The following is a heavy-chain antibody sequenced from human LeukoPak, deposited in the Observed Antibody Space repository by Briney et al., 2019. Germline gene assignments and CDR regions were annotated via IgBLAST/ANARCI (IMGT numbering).Heavy chain of an antibody. V-gene: IGHV3-74*01. CDR1: GFTFRNSG. CDR3: GSFKDEKAGTPNFDY. Sequence: PGGSLRLSCAASGFTFRNSGMTWVRQAPGKGLVWVSRINSDGSSTSYADSVKGRFTISRDNAKNTLYLQMNSLRAEDTAVYYCGSFKDEKAGTPNFDYWGQGTLVTVSS. CDR2: INSDGSST. J-gene: IGHJ4*02. D-gene: IGHD6-13*01.